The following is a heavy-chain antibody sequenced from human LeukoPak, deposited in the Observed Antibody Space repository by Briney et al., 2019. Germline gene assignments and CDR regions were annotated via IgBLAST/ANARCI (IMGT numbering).Heavy chain of an antibody. CDR3: AKPQGWADAFDI. CDR1: GFTFSNYW. CDR2: IKQDGSEQ. Sequence: PGGSLRLSCAASGFTFSNYWMSWVRQAPGKGLEWVANIKQDGSEQYYVDSVKGRFTISRDNSKNTLYLQMNSLRAEDTAVYYCAKPQGWADAFDIWGQGTMVTVSS. D-gene: IGHD1-26*01. J-gene: IGHJ3*02. V-gene: IGHV3-7*03.